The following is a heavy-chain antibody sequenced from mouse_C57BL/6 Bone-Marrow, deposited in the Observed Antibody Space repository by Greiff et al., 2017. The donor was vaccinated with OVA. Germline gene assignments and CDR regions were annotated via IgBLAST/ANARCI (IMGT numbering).Heavy chain of an antibody. V-gene: IGHV1-9*01. CDR3: ATKYNTAVVARYFDV. Sequence: QVQLQQSGAELMKPGASVKLSCKATGYTFTGYWIEWVKQRPGHGLEWIGEILPGSGSTNYNEKFKGKATFTADTSSSTAYMQLSSLTTEDSAIYYCATKYNTAVVARYFDVWGKGTTVTVSS. D-gene: IGHD1-1*01. J-gene: IGHJ1*03. CDR2: ILPGSGST. CDR1: GYTFTGYW.